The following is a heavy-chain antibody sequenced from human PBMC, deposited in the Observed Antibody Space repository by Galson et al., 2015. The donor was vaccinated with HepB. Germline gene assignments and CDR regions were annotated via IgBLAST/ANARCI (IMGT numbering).Heavy chain of an antibody. Sequence: SLRLSCAASGFTFSSYGMHWVRQAPGKGLEWVAVISYDGSNKYYADSVKGRFTISRDNSKNTLYLQMNSLRAEDTAVYYCAKSSSSRRYYYYGMDVWGQGTTVTVSS. CDR2: ISYDGSNK. J-gene: IGHJ6*02. CDR1: GFTFSSYG. D-gene: IGHD6-6*01. CDR3: AKSSSSRRYYYYGMDV. V-gene: IGHV3-30*18.